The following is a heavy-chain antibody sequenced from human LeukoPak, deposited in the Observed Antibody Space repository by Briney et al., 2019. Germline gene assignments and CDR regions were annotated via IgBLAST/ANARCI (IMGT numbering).Heavy chain of an antibody. CDR1: GYSFTCYW. J-gene: IGHJ4*02. Sequence: GESLKISCKGSGYSFTCYWIGWVRQMPGKGLERMGIIYPGDSDTRYSPSFQGQVTISADKSISTAYLQWSSLKASDTAMYYCATHKGSGYGGYYFDYWGQGTLVTVSS. CDR3: ATHKGSGYGGYYFDY. CDR2: IYPGDSDT. V-gene: IGHV5-51*01. D-gene: IGHD5-12*01.